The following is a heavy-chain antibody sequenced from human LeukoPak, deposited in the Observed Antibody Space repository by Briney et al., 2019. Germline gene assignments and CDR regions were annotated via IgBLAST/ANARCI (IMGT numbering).Heavy chain of an antibody. CDR2: IYYSGST. D-gene: IGHD5/OR15-5a*01. CDR1: GGSISSYY. CDR3: ARGPSVFDP. V-gene: IGHV4-59*01. Sequence: SETLSLTCTVSGGSISSYYWSWIRQPPVKGLEWIGYIYYSGSTNYNPSLKSRVTISVDTSKNQFSLKLSSVTAADTAVYYCARGPSVFDPWGQGTLVTVSS. J-gene: IGHJ5*02.